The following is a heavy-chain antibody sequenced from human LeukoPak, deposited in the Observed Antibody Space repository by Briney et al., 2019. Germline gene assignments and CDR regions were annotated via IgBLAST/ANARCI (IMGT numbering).Heavy chain of an antibody. CDR2: IYSGGST. Sequence: PGTSLRVSCAASGFTFSNYAMHWVRQAPGKGLEWVSVIYSGGSTCYADSVKGRFTISRDNSKNTLYLQMNSLRAEDTAVYYCARDRITMVRGVIISYFDYWGQGTLVTVSS. CDR3: ARDRITMVRGVIISYFDY. V-gene: IGHV3-66*01. J-gene: IGHJ4*02. CDR1: GFTFSNYA. D-gene: IGHD3-10*01.